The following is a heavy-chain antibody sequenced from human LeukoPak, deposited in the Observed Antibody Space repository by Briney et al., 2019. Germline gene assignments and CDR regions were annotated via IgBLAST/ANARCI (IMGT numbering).Heavy chain of an antibody. Sequence: SETLSLTCSVSGGSISGHYWSWIRQTLGKGLEWIGEVNYSGNTNYNPSVKSRVAISVDMSRNHFSLRLNSVTAADTAVYYCARATDFWNEHYDSYFDSWGQGTLVTVSS. CDR1: GGSISGHY. CDR3: ARATDFWNEHYDSYFDS. CDR2: VNYSGNT. J-gene: IGHJ4*02. D-gene: IGHD3-22*01. V-gene: IGHV4-34*01.